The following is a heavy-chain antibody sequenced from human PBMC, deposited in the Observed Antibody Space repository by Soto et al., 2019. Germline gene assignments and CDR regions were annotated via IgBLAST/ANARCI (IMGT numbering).Heavy chain of an antibody. CDR3: ARDSHFDYGDYVGYYYYGMDV. CDR2: TYYRSKWYN. D-gene: IGHD4-17*01. Sequence: SETLSLTCAISGDSVSSNSAAWNWIRQSPSRGLDWLGRTYYRSKWYNDYAVSVQSRQTINTDTSKNQVSLQLTSVTPEGTAGYSCARDSHFDYGDYVGYYYYGMDVWGQGTRVTASS. CDR1: GDSVSSNSAA. V-gene: IGHV6-1*01. J-gene: IGHJ6*02.